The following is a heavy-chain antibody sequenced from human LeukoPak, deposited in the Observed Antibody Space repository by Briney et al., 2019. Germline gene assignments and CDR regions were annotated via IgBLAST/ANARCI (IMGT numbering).Heavy chain of an antibody. CDR2: ISDGGDYK. CDR3: AKEKKSGGWPIDY. J-gene: IGHJ4*02. CDR1: RFTFSTYA. V-gene: IGHV3-23*01. Sequence: PRGALRLSCAASRFTFSTYAISSGRQAPGQGLEGGSGISDGGDYKYYADSVKGRFTISRDNSENALYLQMNSLRADDTAVYHCAKEKKSGGWPIDYWGQGALVTVSS. D-gene: IGHD2-15*01.